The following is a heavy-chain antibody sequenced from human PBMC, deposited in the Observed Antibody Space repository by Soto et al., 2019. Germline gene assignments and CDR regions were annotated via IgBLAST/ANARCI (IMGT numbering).Heavy chain of an antibody. CDR2: VWYDGTNK. J-gene: IGHJ4*02. V-gene: IGHV3-33*01. CDR1: GFTFKSYR. CDR3: ARGGHSSSWYRLEAYFFDY. Sequence: QVQLVESGGGVVQPGRSPRVSCEASGFTFKSYRMHWVRQAPGKGLEWVAVVWYDGTNKKYADSVKGRFNIYRDNSKNTLYLQMDSLRAEDTGIYYCARGGHSSSWYRLEAYFFDYWGQGSLVTVSS. D-gene: IGHD6-13*01.